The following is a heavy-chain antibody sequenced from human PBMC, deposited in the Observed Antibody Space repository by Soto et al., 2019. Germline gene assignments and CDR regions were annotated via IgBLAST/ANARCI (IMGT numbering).Heavy chain of an antibody. CDR1: GYTFTSYG. Sequence: QVQLVQSGAEVKKPGASVKVSCKASGYTFTSYGISWVRQAPGQGLEWMGWISGYNGDTNYAQKLQGRVTMTKDTSTSTAYMGLRSLRSDDTAVYYWARAPQTVAGAGIWYWGQGTLVTVSS. V-gene: IGHV1-18*04. J-gene: IGHJ1*01. D-gene: IGHD6-13*01. CDR2: ISGYNGDT. CDR3: ARAPQTVAGAGIWY.